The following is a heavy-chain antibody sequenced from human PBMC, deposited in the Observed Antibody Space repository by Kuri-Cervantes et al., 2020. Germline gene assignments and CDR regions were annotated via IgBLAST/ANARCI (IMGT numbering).Heavy chain of an antibody. J-gene: IGHJ6*03. CDR2: ISGSCGST. CDR3: ARVEGRSYGHYYYYYYMDV. Sequence: GESLKISCAASGFTFSSYAMSWVRQAPGKGLEWVSAISGSCGSTYYADSVKGRFTISRDNSKNTLYLQMNSLRSEDTAVYYCARVEGRSYGHYYYYYYMDVWGKGTTVTVSS. D-gene: IGHD5-18*01. V-gene: IGHV3-23*01. CDR1: GFTFSSYA.